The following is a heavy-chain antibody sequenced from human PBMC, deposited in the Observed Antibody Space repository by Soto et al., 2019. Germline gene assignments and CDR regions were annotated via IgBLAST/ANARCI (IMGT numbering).Heavy chain of an antibody. V-gene: IGHV3-23*01. CDR1: GFTFSSYA. Sequence: GGSLRLSCAASGFTFSSYAMSWVRQAPGKGLEWVSAISGSGGSTYYADSVKGRFTISRDNSKNTLYLQMNSLRAEDTAVYYCAKAEPPSYYDILTGYSIDYWGQGTLVTVSS. CDR2: ISGSGGST. D-gene: IGHD3-9*01. CDR3: AKAEPPSYYDILTGYSIDY. J-gene: IGHJ4*02.